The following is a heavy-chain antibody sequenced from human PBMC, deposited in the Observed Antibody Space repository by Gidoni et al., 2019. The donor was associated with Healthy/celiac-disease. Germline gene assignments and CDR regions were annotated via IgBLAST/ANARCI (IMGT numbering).Heavy chain of an antibody. V-gene: IGHV4-30-4*01. CDR3: ARVDPYGDYVGWFDP. J-gene: IGHJ5*02. Sequence: QVQLQESGPGLVKPSQTLSLTCTVSGGSISSGDYYWSWIRQPPGKGLEWIGYIYYSGSTYYNPSLKSRVTISVDTSKNQFSLKLSSVTAADTAVYYCARVDPYGDYVGWFDPWGQGTLVTVSS. CDR2: IYYSGST. D-gene: IGHD4-17*01. CDR1: GGSISSGDYY.